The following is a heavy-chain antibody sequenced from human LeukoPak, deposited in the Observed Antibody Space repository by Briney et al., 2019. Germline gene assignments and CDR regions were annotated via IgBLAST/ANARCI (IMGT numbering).Heavy chain of an antibody. J-gene: IGHJ3*02. CDR2: ISISSNYI. Sequence: GGSLRLSCAASGFTFSRYSMNWVRQAPGKGLEWVSSISISSNYIYYADSVKGRFTISRDNAKNSLYLQVNSLRAEDTVVYYCARGSRFGVVGRDAFDIWGQGTVVTVSS. CDR1: GFTFSRYS. CDR3: ARGSRFGVVGRDAFDI. V-gene: IGHV3-21*01. D-gene: IGHD3-3*01.